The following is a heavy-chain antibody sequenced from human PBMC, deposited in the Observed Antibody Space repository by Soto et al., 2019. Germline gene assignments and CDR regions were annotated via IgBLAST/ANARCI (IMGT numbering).Heavy chain of an antibody. Sequence: SDTLSLTCPVLGRSIRTSYWSWIRQPPGKGLEWIGYTYNSGSTNYNPSLKSRVTISVDTSKNQFSLHLSSVTAADTAVYYCARDAFDIWGQGTMVT. V-gene: IGHV4-59*01. CDR3: ARDAFDI. CDR2: TYNSGST. J-gene: IGHJ3*02. CDR1: GRSIRTSY.